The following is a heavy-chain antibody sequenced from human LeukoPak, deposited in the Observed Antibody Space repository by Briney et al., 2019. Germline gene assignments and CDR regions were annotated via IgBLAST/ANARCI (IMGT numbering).Heavy chain of an antibody. CDR2: IVGSGANT. Sequence: SGGSLRLSCAAPGFFFSNYAMSWARQAPGKGLEWVSAIVGSGANTYYADSVKGRFTISRDNPRNALYLQMNSLRAEDTAVYYCAKWGDYDVLTGYYDPDNWGQGTLVTVSS. D-gene: IGHD3-9*01. V-gene: IGHV3-23*01. J-gene: IGHJ4*02. CDR1: GFFFSNYA. CDR3: AKWGDYDVLTGYYDPDN.